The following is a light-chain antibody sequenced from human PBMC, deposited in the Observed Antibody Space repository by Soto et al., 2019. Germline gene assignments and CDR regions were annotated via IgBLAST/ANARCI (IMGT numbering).Light chain of an antibody. CDR1: SSDVGAYNY. Sequence: QSALTQPPSVSGSPGQSVTISCTGTSSDVGAYNYVSWYQQHPGKAPKLVIYELTKRPSGVPDRFSGSKSGDTGSLTVSGLQAEDEADYYCSSYAGSNNFVFGTGTKVTVL. CDR3: SSYAGSNNFV. CDR2: ELT. V-gene: IGLV2-8*01. J-gene: IGLJ1*01.